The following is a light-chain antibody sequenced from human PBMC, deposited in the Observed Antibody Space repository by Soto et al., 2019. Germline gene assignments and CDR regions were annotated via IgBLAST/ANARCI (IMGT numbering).Light chain of an antibody. J-gene: IGLJ2*01. CDR3: TSFTVRSSLV. V-gene: IGLV2-8*01. CDR1: SSDVGGHKY. CDR2: EVS. Sequence: QSALTQPPSASGSPGQSVTISCTGTSSDVGGHKYVSWYQQHPGKAPKLMIYEVSKRPSGVPDRFSGSKSGNTASLTVSGLQTEDEADYYCTSFTVRSSLVFGGGTKVTVL.